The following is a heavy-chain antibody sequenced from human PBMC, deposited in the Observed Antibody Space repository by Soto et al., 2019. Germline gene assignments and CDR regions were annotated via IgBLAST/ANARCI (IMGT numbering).Heavy chain of an antibody. CDR1: GGSISSSSYY. V-gene: IGHV4-39*01. CDR2: IYYSGST. Sequence: SETLSLTCTVSGGSISSSSYYWGWIRQPPGKGLEWIGSIYYSGSTYYNPSLKSRVTISVDTSKNQFSLKLSSVTAADTAVYYCATYRAVDYYDSSGSILYWGQGTLVNVSS. D-gene: IGHD3-22*01. CDR3: ATYRAVDYYDSSGSILY. J-gene: IGHJ4*02.